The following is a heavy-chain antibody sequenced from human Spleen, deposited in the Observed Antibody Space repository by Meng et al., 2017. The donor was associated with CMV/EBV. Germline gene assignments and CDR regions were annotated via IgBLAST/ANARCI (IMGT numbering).Heavy chain of an antibody. Sequence: SETLSLTCTVSGGSISSYYWSWIRQPPGKGLEWIGNIYYSGSTNYNPSLKSRVTMSVDTSKNQFSLKLSSVTTADTAVYYCSRDRQWLASGGGMDVWGQGTTVTVSS. V-gene: IGHV4-59*01. D-gene: IGHD6-19*01. CDR1: GGSISSYY. J-gene: IGHJ6*02. CDR2: IYYSGST. CDR3: SRDRQWLASGGGMDV.